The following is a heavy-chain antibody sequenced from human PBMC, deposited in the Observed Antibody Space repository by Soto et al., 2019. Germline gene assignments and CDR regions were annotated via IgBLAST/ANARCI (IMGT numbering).Heavy chain of an antibody. CDR1: GGTFNTYA. CDR2: ISPMFGAA. CDR3: AREVQVHTPAFVY. D-gene: IGHD3-10*01. J-gene: IGHJ4*02. Sequence: QVQLVQSGAEMKKPGSSVKLSCQSSGGTFNTYAMNWVRQAPGQGPEWMGDISPMFGAANYAPKFQGRVTSTADESTGTSYMQLSSLTSEDTALYFCAREVQVHTPAFVYWGQGTLVTV. V-gene: IGHV1-69*19.